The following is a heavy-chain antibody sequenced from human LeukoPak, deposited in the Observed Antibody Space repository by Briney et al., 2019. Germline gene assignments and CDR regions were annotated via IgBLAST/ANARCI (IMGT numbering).Heavy chain of an antibody. CDR3: TREYEGSFDF. D-gene: IGHD3-3*01. V-gene: IGHV3-13*05. CDR2: IGTAGDP. Sequence: GGSLRLSCAASGFTFRSYDMHWVRQVAGQGLEWVSSIGTAGDPFYPASVKGRFTISRENAKNSLYLQMNSLRVGDTAVYYCTREYEGSFDFWGQGTLVTVSS. CDR1: GFTFRSYD. J-gene: IGHJ4*02.